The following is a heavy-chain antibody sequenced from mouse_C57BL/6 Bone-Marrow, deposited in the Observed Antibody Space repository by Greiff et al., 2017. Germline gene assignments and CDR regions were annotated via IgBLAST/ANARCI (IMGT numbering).Heavy chain of an antibody. CDR3: ARKAYGSSLSYWYFDV. CDR1: GYTFTSYW. D-gene: IGHD1-1*01. J-gene: IGHJ1*03. CDR2: IYPGSGST. V-gene: IGHV1-55*01. Sequence: QVQLQQPGAELVKPGASVKMSCKASGYTFTSYWITWVKQRPGQGLEWIGDIYPGSGSTNYNEKFKSKATLTVDTSSSTAYMQLSSLTSEDSAVYYGARKAYGSSLSYWYFDVWGTGTTVTVSS.